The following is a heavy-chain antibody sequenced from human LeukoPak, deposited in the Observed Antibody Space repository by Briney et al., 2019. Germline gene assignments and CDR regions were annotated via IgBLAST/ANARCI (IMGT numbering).Heavy chain of an antibody. CDR2: ISYDGSNK. V-gene: IGHV3-30*18. Sequence: GGSLRLPCAASGFTFSSYGMHWVRQAPGKGLEWVAVISYDGSNKYYADSVKGRFTISRDNSKNTLYLQMNSLRAEDTAVYYCAKVVRGYSSTNWFDPWGQGTLVTVSS. D-gene: IGHD5-18*01. CDR1: GFTFSSYG. CDR3: AKVVRGYSSTNWFDP. J-gene: IGHJ5*02.